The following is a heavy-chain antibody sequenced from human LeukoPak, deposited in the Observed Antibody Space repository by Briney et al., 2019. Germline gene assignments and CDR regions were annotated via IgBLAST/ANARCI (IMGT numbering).Heavy chain of an antibody. Sequence: ASVKVSYKASGYTFTSYGISWVRQAPGQGLEWMGWISAYNGNTNYAQKLLGRVTTTTDTSTSTAYMELRSLRSDDTAVYYCARPRVGLGTMVRGVISLAAWFDPWGQGTLVTVSS. J-gene: IGHJ5*02. CDR2: ISAYNGNT. CDR1: GYTFTSYG. D-gene: IGHD3-10*01. V-gene: IGHV1-18*01. CDR3: ARPRVGLGTMVRGVISLAAWFDP.